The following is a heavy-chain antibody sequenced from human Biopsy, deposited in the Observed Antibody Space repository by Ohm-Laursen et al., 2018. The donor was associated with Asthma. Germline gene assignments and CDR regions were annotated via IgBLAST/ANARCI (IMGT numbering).Heavy chain of an antibody. V-gene: IGHV3-48*02. CDR2: ISSSSGTI. CDR3: ARFKRGYSYGYAGVFDY. CDR1: GFTFSSYS. J-gene: IGHJ4*02. Sequence: SLRLSCTASGFTFSSYSMNWVRQAPGKGLEWVSYISSSSGTIYYADSEKGRFTISRDNAKNSLYLQMNSLRDEDTAVYYCARFKRGYSYGYAGVFDYWGQGTLVTVSS. D-gene: IGHD5-18*01.